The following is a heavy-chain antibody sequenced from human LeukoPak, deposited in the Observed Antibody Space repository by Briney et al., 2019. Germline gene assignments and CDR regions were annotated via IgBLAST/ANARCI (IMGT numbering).Heavy chain of an antibody. CDR2: IYPADSDT. Sequence: GESLKISCKGSGYSFTSYWIGWVRQMPGKGLEWMGIIYPADSDTRYSPSFQGRVTISADKSISTAYLQWRSLKASDTAMYFCARLGGFDAFDIWGQGTMVTVSS. J-gene: IGHJ3*02. CDR3: ARLGGFDAFDI. CDR1: GYSFTSYW. V-gene: IGHV5-51*01.